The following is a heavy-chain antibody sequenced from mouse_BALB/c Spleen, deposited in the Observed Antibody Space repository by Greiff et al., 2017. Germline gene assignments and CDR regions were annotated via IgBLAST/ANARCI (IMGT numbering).Heavy chain of an antibody. D-gene: IGHD1-1*01. CDR1: GDSITSGY. CDR3: ARKDPNYYGSSGYWYFDV. CDR2: ISYSGST. Sequence: EVKLMESGPSLVKPSQTLSLTCSVTGDSITSGYWNWIRKFPGNKLEYMGYISYSGSTYYNPSLKSRISITRDTSKNQYYLQLNSVTTEDTATYYCARKDPNYYGSSGYWYFDVWGAGTTVTVAS. J-gene: IGHJ1*01. V-gene: IGHV3-8*02.